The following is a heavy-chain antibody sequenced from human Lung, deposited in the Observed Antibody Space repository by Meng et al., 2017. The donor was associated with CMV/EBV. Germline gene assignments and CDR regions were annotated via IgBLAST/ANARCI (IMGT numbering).Heavy chain of an antibody. CDR2: ISSSDYI. V-gene: IGHV3-21*01. Sequence: GEXXKISCTASGFTFSDYSMNWVRQAPGKGLEWVSSISSSDYIYYADSVRGRFTISRDNAKHSLYLQMNSLRAEDTAVYYCARGVGSYDFWSAYSYYYGLDVWGQGTTDTVSS. CDR3: ARGVGSYDFWSAYSYYYGLDV. D-gene: IGHD3-3*01. CDR1: GFTFSDYS. J-gene: IGHJ6*02.